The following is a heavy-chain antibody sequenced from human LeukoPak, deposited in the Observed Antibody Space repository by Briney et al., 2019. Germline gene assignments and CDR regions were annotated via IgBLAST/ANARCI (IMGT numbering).Heavy chain of an antibody. V-gene: IGHV3-48*03. J-gene: IGHJ4*02. D-gene: IGHD5/OR15-5a*01. CDR1: GFIFSNYE. Sequence: GGSLRLSCAASGFIFSNYELNWVRQAPGKGLEWLSCISSSGTTIYYADSVKGRFTISRDNAKNSLYLQMNSLRAEDTAVYYCARAVVSTINHFRDFDYWGQGTLVTVSS. CDR2: ISSSGTTI. CDR3: ARAVVSTINHFRDFDY.